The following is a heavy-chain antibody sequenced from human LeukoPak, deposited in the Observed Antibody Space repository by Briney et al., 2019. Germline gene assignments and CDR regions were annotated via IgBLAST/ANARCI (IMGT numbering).Heavy chain of an antibody. Sequence: SQTLSLTCTVSGGSISSGSYYWTWIRQPAGKGLEWIGRIYTSGSTNYNPSLKSRVTISVDTSKNQFSLRLSSVTAADTAVYYCASVTRSMSRFFDLWGRGTLVIVSS. J-gene: IGHJ2*01. CDR2: IYTSGST. CDR3: ASVTRSMSRFFDL. CDR1: GGSISSGSYY. D-gene: IGHD4-17*01. V-gene: IGHV4-61*02.